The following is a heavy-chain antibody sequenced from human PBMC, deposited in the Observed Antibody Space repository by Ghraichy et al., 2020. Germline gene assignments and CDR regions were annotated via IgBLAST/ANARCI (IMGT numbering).Heavy chain of an antibody. Sequence: LSLTCAASGFTLSSYWMHWVRQAPGKGLVWVSRINSYGSSRTYADSVKGRFTISRDNAKNTLYMQMNSLRAEDTAVYYCTRVGIVGATKGYFDYWGQGTLVTVSS. J-gene: IGHJ4*02. CDR1: GFTLSSYW. CDR3: TRVGIVGATKGYFDY. V-gene: IGHV3-74*01. D-gene: IGHD1-26*01. CDR2: INSYGSSR.